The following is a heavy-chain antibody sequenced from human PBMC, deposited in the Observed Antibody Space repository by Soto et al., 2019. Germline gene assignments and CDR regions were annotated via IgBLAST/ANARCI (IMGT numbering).Heavy chain of an antibody. Sequence: EVQLLEHGGQLVQPGESLRLSCAASGFTFRTFTMNWVRQAPGKGLEWVSGIFGGDGDKFYSDSVKGRFTISRDNSKDMLFLQMSSLRVDDTAVYYCAKDRDPDGIWTFDSWGQGTLVTVSS. CDR3: AKDRDPDGIWTFDS. CDR1: GFTFRTFT. D-gene: IGHD3-9*01. V-gene: IGHV3-23*01. CDR2: IFGGDGDK. J-gene: IGHJ5*01.